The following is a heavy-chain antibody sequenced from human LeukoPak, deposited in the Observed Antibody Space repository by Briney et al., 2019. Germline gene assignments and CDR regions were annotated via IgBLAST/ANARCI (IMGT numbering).Heavy chain of an antibody. Sequence: ASVTVSCTASGYTFTSYAMNWVRQAPGQGLEWMGWINTNTGNPTYAQGFTGRFVFPLDTSVSTAYLQISSLKAEDTAVYYCARFYDFWSGYYMGYYYYGMDVWGQGTTVTVS. J-gene: IGHJ6*02. CDR2: INTNTGNP. D-gene: IGHD3-3*01. CDR3: ARFYDFWSGYYMGYYYYGMDV. V-gene: IGHV7-4-1*02. CDR1: GYTFTSYA.